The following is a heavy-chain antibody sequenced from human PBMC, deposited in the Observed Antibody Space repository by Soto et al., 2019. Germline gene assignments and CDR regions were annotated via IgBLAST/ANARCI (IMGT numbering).Heavy chain of an antibody. CDR2: IYPGDSDT. CDR3: ARHPRYYDFWSGSSPYYFDY. CDR1: EYSFTSHW. Sequence: SKNGSEYSFTSHWIRRIRKKHGKGLEWMGIIYPGDSDTRYSPSFQGQVTISADKSISTAYLQWSSLKASDTAMYYCARHPRYYDFWSGSSPYYFDYWGQGTLVTVSS. V-gene: IGHV5-51*01. J-gene: IGHJ4*02. D-gene: IGHD3-3*01.